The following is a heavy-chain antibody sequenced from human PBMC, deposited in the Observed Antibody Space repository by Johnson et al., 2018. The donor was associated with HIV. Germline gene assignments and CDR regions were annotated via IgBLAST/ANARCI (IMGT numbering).Heavy chain of an antibody. CDR2: ISGSSGST. D-gene: IGHD6-19*01. J-gene: IGHJ3*02. V-gene: IGHV3-23*04. Sequence: VLLVESGGGLVQPGGSLRLSCAASEFTLSSYAMSWVRQAPGKVLEWVSAISGSSGSTYYADSVKGRFTISRDNSKNALFLQMNSLRAEDTAVFYCAKLQWPREDAFDIWGQGTMVTVSS. CDR3: AKLQWPREDAFDI. CDR1: EFTLSSYA.